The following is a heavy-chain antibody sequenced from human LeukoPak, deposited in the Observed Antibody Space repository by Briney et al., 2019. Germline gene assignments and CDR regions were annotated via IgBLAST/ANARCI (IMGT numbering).Heavy chain of an antibody. Sequence: GGSLRLSCAASGFSFTNCAMSWVRQAPGKGLEWVSAISGSGGGTYYADSVKGRFTISRDNSKNVLFLQMNSLRAEDTAVYYCAKGRDSTSCYDNWGQGTLVTVSS. V-gene: IGHV3-23*01. D-gene: IGHD2-2*01. CDR3: AKGRDSTSCYDN. CDR1: GFSFTNCA. CDR2: ISGSGGGT. J-gene: IGHJ4*02.